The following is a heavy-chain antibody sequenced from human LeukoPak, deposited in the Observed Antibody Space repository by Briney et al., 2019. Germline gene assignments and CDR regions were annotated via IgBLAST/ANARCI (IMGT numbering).Heavy chain of an antibody. CDR3: ARGGYYDSSGYHPIDY. J-gene: IGHJ4*02. Sequence: SETLSLTCAVYGGSFSGYYWSWIRQPPGKGLEWIGEINHSGSTNYNPSLKSRVTISVDTSKNQFSLKLSSVTAADTAVYYCARGGYYDSSGYHPIDYWGQGTLVTVSS. V-gene: IGHV4-34*01. CDR2: INHSGST. D-gene: IGHD3-22*01. CDR1: GGSFSGYY.